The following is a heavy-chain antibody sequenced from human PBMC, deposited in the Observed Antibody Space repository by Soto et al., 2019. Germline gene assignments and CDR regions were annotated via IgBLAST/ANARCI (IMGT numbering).Heavy chain of an antibody. CDR2: ISGSGGST. Sequence: GGSLRLSCAASGFTFSSYAMSWVRQAPGKGLEWVSAISGSGGSTYYADSVKGRFTISRDNSKNTLYLQMNSLRAEDTAVYYCAKGMCSGGSCHIYYYYMDVWGKGTTVTVSS. CDR1: GFTFSSYA. V-gene: IGHV3-23*01. D-gene: IGHD2-15*01. J-gene: IGHJ6*03. CDR3: AKGMCSGGSCHIYYYYMDV.